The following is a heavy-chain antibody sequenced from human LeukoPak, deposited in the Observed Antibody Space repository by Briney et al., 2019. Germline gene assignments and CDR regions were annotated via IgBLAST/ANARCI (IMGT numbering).Heavy chain of an antibody. CDR1: GYTFTSYD. Sequence: ASVKVSCKASGYTFTSYDINWVRQATGQGLEWMGWMNPNSGNTGYAQKFQGRVTITADKSTSTAYMELSSLRSEDTAVYYCARESGRGSYARGAFDIWGQGTMVTVSS. V-gene: IGHV1-8*01. D-gene: IGHD1-26*01. CDR2: MNPNSGNT. J-gene: IGHJ3*02. CDR3: ARESGRGSYARGAFDI.